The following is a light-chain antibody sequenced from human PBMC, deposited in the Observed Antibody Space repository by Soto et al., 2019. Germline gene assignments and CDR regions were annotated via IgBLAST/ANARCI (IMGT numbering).Light chain of an antibody. Sequence: EIVMTQSPATLSVSPGERLTLSCRASQSVNSNLAWYQQKPGQAPRLLIYGASTRATGIPARFSGSGSGTEFTLTISSLQSEDFAIYYCQQYNKRWTCGQGTKVEIK. V-gene: IGKV3-15*01. CDR1: QSVNSN. CDR3: QQYNKRWT. CDR2: GAS. J-gene: IGKJ1*01.